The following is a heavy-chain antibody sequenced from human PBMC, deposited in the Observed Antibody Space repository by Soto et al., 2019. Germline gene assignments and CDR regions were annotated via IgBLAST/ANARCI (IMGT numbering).Heavy chain of an antibody. CDR2: PYYSGNT. Sequence: PSETLSLTSTVSGGSISPFYWSWVRQPPGKGLEWIGYPYYSGNTNYNPSLTSRVTISVDASKNQVSLRLTSVTAADTAVYYCARVGGVAARTFDYWGQGTVVTVSS. D-gene: IGHD2-15*01. CDR3: ARVGGVAARTFDY. CDR1: GGSISPFY. V-gene: IGHV4-59*01. J-gene: IGHJ4*02.